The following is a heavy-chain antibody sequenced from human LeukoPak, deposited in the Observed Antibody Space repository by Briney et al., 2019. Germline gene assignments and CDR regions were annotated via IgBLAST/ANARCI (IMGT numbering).Heavy chain of an antibody. CDR3: ARTYYYDSSGYSDYFDY. D-gene: IGHD3-22*01. V-gene: IGHV3-7*01. CDR1: GFTFSSYW. J-gene: IGHJ4*02. CDR2: IKQDGSEK. Sequence: GGSLRLSCAASGFTFSSYWMSWVRQAPGKGLEWVANIKQDGSEKYYVDSVKGRFTISRDNAKNSLYLQMNSPRAEDTAVYYCARTYYYDSSGYSDYFDYWGQGTLVTVSS.